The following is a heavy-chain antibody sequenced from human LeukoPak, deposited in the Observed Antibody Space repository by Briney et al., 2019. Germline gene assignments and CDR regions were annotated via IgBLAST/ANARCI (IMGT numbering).Heavy chain of an antibody. CDR1: GYSFTGFY. J-gene: IGHJ4*02. CDR2: INPTSGVT. V-gene: IGHV1-2*02. Sequence: ASVKVSCKASGYSFTGFYIHWARQAPGQGLQWMGCINPTSGVTNYAQKFQGRVTMTRDASISTAYMELSWLSSDDTAVYYCARRRTIVALDYWGQGTLVTVSS. D-gene: IGHD6-6*01. CDR3: ARRRTIVALDY.